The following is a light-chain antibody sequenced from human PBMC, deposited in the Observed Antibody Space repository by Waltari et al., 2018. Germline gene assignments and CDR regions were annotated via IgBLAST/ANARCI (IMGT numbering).Light chain of an antibody. CDR2: DTS. CDR3: QQRRNWPLT. CDR1: QSLSNY. V-gene: IGKV3-11*01. J-gene: IGKJ4*02. Sequence: DIVLTQSPATLSLSPGERATLSCRASQSLSNYLAWYQQKPGQAPRLLIYDTSNRATGNPARFSGSGFGTDFTLTISSLEPEDFAVYYCQQRRNWPLTFGGGTKVEIK.